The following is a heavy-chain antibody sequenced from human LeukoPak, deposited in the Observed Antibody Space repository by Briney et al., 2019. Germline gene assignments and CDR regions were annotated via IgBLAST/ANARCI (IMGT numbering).Heavy chain of an antibody. V-gene: IGHV1-2*02. J-gene: IGHJ4*02. Sequence: ASVKVSCKASGYTFTGYYVHWVRQAPGQGLEWMGWMNPKSGGTNYAQKFEARVTMNRDTSISTAYMELSRLRSDDTAVYYCARGGKNDGYNLYFDYWGQGTLVTVSS. CDR2: MNPKSGGT. D-gene: IGHD5-24*01. CDR3: ARGGKNDGYNLYFDY. CDR1: GYTFTGYY.